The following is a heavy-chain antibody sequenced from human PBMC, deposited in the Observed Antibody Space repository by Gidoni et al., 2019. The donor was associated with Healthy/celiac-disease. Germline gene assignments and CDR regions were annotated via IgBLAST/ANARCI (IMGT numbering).Heavy chain of an antibody. CDR2: IYSGAST. J-gene: IGHJ6*02. Sequence: EVQLVESGGGLIQPGGSLRLSCAASVFTVSSKYMSWVRQAPGKGLECVSVIYSGASTYYADSVKGRFTIARDNSKNALYLQMNSRRAEDTAVYYCARRGDTYYGMDVWGQGTTVTVSS. D-gene: IGHD3-16*01. CDR3: ARRGDTYYGMDV. V-gene: IGHV3-66*01. CDR1: VFTVSSKY.